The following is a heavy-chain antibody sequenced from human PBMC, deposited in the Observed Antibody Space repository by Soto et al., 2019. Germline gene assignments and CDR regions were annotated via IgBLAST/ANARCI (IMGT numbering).Heavy chain of an antibody. Sequence: EVQLVESGGDLVQPGRSLRLSCAASGFTFDDYAMHWVRQVPGKGLQWVSGLSWNGVTIGYAASVKGRFTISRDNATKSLYLQMNGLRPDDTALYYCAASRAYDSSDYSGFHSGMDVWGLGTTVAVSS. CDR1: GFTFDDYA. V-gene: IGHV3-9*01. CDR3: AASRAYDSSDYSGFHSGMDV. D-gene: IGHD3-22*01. J-gene: IGHJ6*02. CDR2: LSWNGVTI.